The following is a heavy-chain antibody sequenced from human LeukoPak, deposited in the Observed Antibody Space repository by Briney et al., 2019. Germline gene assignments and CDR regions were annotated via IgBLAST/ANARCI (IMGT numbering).Heavy chain of an antibody. D-gene: IGHD6-19*01. V-gene: IGHV3-20*04. Sequence: PGGSLRLFCAASGFAFADYGMSWVRQAPGKGLEWVSGLNGNGGSRTGYADSVKGRFTISRDNAKNSLYLQMNSLRAEDTALYYCARDGSGWYSDYWGQGTLVTVSS. J-gene: IGHJ4*02. CDR3: ARDGSGWYSDY. CDR1: GFAFADYG. CDR2: LNGNGGSRT.